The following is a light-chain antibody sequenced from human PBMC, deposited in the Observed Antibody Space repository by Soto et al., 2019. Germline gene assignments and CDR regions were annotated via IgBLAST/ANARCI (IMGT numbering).Light chain of an antibody. V-gene: IGKV1-5*01. J-gene: IGKJ4*01. CDR2: DAT. CDR1: QSISSW. CDR3: QQSNSFPRT. Sequence: DIQMTQSPSTLSASVGDRVTITCRASQSISSWLAWYQQKPGKAPKVLIWDATTLHRGVPSRFSGSRSGTDFTLTIRNLQPEDFATYYCQQSNSFPRTFGGGTKVDIK.